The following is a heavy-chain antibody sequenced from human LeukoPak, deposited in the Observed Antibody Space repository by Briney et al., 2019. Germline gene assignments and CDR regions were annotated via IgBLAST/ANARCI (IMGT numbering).Heavy chain of an antibody. V-gene: IGHV3-23*01. CDR1: GFTVSSNY. D-gene: IGHD3-22*01. J-gene: IGHJ4*02. CDR2: ISGSGGST. Sequence: PGGSLRLSCAASGFTVSSNYMSWVRQAPGKGLEWVSAISGSGGSTYYADSVKGRFTISRDNSKNTLYLQMNSLRAEDTAVYYCAKDTYYDSSGYYKGVFDYWGQGTLVTVSS. CDR3: AKDTYYDSSGYYKGVFDY.